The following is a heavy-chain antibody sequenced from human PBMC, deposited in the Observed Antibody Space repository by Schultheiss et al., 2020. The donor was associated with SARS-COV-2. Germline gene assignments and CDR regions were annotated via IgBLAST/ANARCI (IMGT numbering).Heavy chain of an antibody. CDR1: GGSVTSASDH. CDR3: ARVGRSYYGSGSPNWFDP. D-gene: IGHD3-10*01. CDR2: IYHSGNI. Sequence: SQTLSLTCTVSGGSVTSASDHWSWIRQPPGKGLEWIGYIYHSGNIKYSSSLKSRVSISVDTSKNQVSLKVRSVTAADTAVYYCARVGRSYYGSGSPNWFDPWGQGILVTVSS. J-gene: IGHJ5*02. V-gene: IGHV4-61*01.